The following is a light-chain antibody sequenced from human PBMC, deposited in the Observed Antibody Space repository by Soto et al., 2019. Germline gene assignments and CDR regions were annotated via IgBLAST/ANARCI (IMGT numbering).Light chain of an antibody. CDR3: QQYGSSGT. V-gene: IGKV3-20*01. CDR1: QSVSID. CDR2: GAS. J-gene: IGKJ1*01. Sequence: IVMTQSPATLSVSPGERATLSCRASQSVSIDLAWYQQTPGQAPRLLIYGASNRATGIPDRFSGSGSGTDFTLTISRLEPEDFAVYYCQQYGSSGTFGQGTKVDIK.